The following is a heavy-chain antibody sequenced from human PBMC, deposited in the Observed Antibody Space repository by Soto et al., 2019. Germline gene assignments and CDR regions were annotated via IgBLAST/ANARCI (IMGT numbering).Heavy chain of an antibody. D-gene: IGHD3-22*01. CDR2: IVPFFGTS. CDR3: ASTRDFDDGSGMYHSDQ. J-gene: IGHJ4*02. Sequence: QVQLVQSGAEVRRPGSSVRVSCKASGNSFSTHGVSWVRQAPGQGLEWVGGIVPFFGTSKYAQKLQGRLTITADESTGTAYLHLSSLRSEDTARYYCASTRDFDDGSGMYHSDQWGQGTLVTVSS. V-gene: IGHV1-69*01. CDR1: GNSFSTHG.